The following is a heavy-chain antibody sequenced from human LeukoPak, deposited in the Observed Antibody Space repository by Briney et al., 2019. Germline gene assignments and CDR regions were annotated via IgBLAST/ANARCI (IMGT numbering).Heavy chain of an antibody. CDR1: VFTFISYA. J-gene: IGHJ3*02. CDR3: AKGSPLYDILTSDAFDI. V-gene: IGHV3-23*01. CDR2: IIGMGGST. D-gene: IGHD3-9*01. Sequence: GGSLRLSGAASVFTFISYARGGFRRAPGKGRGWVAVIIGMGGSTYYAASVEGRFTISRDHSKSTLCLQMNSLRAEATAVYYCAKGSPLYDILTSDAFDIWGQGPMVTVSS.